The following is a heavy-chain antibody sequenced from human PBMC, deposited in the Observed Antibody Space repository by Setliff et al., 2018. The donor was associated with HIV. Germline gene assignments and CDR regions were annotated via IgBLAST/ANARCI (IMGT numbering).Heavy chain of an antibody. CDR3: ARDGEYQVLHYYYSGMDV. J-gene: IGHJ6*02. CDR2: ISANNGNT. Sequence: ASVKVSCKASGYTFTRYGISWVRQAPGQGLEWMGWISANNGNTKYAQGLQGRVTMTTDTSTSTAYMDLRSLRSDDTAVYFCARDGEYQVLHYYYSGMDVWGQGTTVTVSS. V-gene: IGHV1-18*01. CDR1: GYTFTRYG. D-gene: IGHD2-2*01.